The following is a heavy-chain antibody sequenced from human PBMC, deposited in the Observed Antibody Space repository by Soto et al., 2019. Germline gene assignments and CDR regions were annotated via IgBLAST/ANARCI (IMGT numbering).Heavy chain of an antibody. J-gene: IGHJ4*02. D-gene: IGHD3-9*01. CDR2: IYYSGST. CDR3: ARGDILTGYYPQFDY. Sequence: PSETLSLTCTVSGGSISSGGYYWSWIRQHPGKGLEWIGYIYYSGSTYYNPSLKSRVTISVDTSKNQFSLKLSSVTAADTAVYYCARGDILTGYYPQFDYWGQGTLVTVSS. CDR1: GGSISSGGYY. V-gene: IGHV4-31*03.